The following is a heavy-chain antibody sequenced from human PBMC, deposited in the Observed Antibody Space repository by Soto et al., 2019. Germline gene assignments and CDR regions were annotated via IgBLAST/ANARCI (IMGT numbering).Heavy chain of an antibody. CDR2: ISRSGDRT. Sequence: EVQLVESGEGLVQPGGSLRLSCAASGFTFSSYNIHWIRQAPGKGLEFVSAISRSGDRTYYADSVKGRFTITRDNSKNTVWLQRGSLRAEDMAVYYCARARCSSGQCYYFDYWGRGALVSVSS. J-gene: IGHJ4*02. V-gene: IGHV3-64*02. CDR1: GFTFSSYN. D-gene: IGHD2-15*01. CDR3: ARARCSSGQCYYFDY.